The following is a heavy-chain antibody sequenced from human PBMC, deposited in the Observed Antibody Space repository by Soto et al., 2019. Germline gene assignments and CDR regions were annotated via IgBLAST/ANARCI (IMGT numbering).Heavy chain of an antibody. V-gene: IGHV4-59*01. CDR1: GGSISSYY. CDR2: IYYSGST. J-gene: IGHJ6*03. D-gene: IGHD3-3*01. Sequence: SETLSLTCTVSGGSISSYYWSWIRQPPGKGLEWIGYIYYSGSTNYNPSLKSRVTISVDTSKNQFSLKLSSVTAADTAVYYCARGLVLRFLEWTSMGYYYYYYMDVWGKGTTVTVS. CDR3: ARGLVLRFLEWTSMGYYYYYYMDV.